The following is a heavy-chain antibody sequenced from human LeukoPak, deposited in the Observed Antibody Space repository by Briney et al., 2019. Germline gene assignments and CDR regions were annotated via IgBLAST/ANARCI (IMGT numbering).Heavy chain of an antibody. CDR2: IHNVGST. J-gene: IGHJ5*02. CDR3: AKKTYSSGWRVPIDP. CDR1: GGSVSNGIYY. Sequence: SETLSLTCTVSGGSVSNGIYYWGWIRQPPGKGLEWIGSIHNVGSTYYKPSLKRRVTVSVNTSKNQFSLNLSSVTAADTAVYYCAKKTYSSGWRVPIDPWGRGTLVTVSS. V-gene: IGHV4-39*01. D-gene: IGHD6-19*01.